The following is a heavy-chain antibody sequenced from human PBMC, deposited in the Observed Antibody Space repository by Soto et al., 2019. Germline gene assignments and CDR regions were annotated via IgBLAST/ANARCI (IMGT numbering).Heavy chain of an antibody. CDR1: GSAITRYY. D-gene: IGHD6-19*01. CDR3: ARDTSGWSLNGLDV. CDR2: INPGGGSA. J-gene: IGHJ6*02. Sequence: QVDLVQSGAEVKKPGASVTISCKASGSAITRYYIHWVRQAPGRGLEWMGIINPGGGSASYAQKFQDIVNIDKDTSTGTVYMDLRSLRTEDTAVYYCARDTSGWSLNGLDVWGQGTTVNVSS. V-gene: IGHV1-46*01.